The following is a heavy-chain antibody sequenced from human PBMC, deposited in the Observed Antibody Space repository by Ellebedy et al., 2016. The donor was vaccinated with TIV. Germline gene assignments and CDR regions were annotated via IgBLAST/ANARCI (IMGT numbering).Heavy chain of an antibody. CDR3: GRVALWFGELFGMDV. V-gene: IGHV1-2*02. Sequence: AASVKVSCKASGYTFTGHYLHWVRQAPGQGLEWMGWIDPDSGGTNYAQKLQGRVTMTTNTSTSTAYMELRSLRSDDTAVYYCGRVALWFGELFGMDVWGQGTTVTVSS. CDR1: GYTFTGHY. CDR2: IDPDSGGT. D-gene: IGHD3-10*01. J-gene: IGHJ6*02.